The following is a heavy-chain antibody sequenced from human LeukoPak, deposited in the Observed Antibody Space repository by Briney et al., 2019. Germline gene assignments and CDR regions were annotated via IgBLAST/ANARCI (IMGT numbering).Heavy chain of an antibody. J-gene: IGHJ4*02. Sequence: GGSLRLSCAASGFTFSSYSMNWVRQAPGKGLGWVSYISSNSSTIYYADSVKGRFTISRDNAKNSLYLQMNSLRDEDTAVYYCARDVKGSSGWSGHWGQGTLVTVSS. CDR2: ISSNSSTI. V-gene: IGHV3-48*02. D-gene: IGHD6-19*01. CDR3: ARDVKGSSGWSGH. CDR1: GFTFSSYS.